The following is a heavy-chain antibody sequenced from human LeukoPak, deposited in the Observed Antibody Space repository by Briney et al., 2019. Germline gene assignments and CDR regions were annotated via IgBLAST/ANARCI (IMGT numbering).Heavy chain of an antibody. CDR3: ARSDPYYDSSGSVDY. V-gene: IGHV5-51*01. CDR1: GYSFTSYW. Sequence: GESLKISCQGSGYSFTSYWIGWVRRMPGKGLEWMGIIYPGDSDTRYSPSFQGQVTISADKSISTAYLQWSSLKASDTAMYYCARSDPYYDSSGSVDYWGQGTLVTVSS. D-gene: IGHD3-22*01. J-gene: IGHJ4*02. CDR2: IYPGDSDT.